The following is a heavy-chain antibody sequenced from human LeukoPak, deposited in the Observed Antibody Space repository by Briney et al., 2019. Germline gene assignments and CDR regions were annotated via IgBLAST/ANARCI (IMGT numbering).Heavy chain of an antibody. CDR1: GFTFSGNW. CDR3: AKLLGTVTTYDS. Sequence: GGSLRLSCEASGFTFSGNWMSWVRQAPGKGLEWVASINPDGCQKLYVDSVKGRFTISRDNTKSSLYLQMNSLGAEDTAMYYCAKLLGTVTTYDSWGQGTRVTVSS. CDR2: INPDGCQK. D-gene: IGHD2/OR15-2a*01. V-gene: IGHV3-7*01. J-gene: IGHJ4*02.